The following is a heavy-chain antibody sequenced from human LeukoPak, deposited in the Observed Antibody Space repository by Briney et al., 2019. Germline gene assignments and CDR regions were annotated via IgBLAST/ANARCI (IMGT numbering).Heavy chain of an antibody. CDR1: GGPISSYY. J-gene: IGHJ6*03. Sequence: SETLSLTCTVSGGPISSYYWSWIRQPAGKGLEWIGRIYTSGSTNYNPSLKSRVTMSVDTSKNQFSLKLSSVTAADTAVYYCAREGYCSSTSCSTYYYYYMDVWGKGTTVTVSS. CDR2: IYTSGST. V-gene: IGHV4-4*07. D-gene: IGHD2-2*01. CDR3: AREGYCSSTSCSTYYYYYMDV.